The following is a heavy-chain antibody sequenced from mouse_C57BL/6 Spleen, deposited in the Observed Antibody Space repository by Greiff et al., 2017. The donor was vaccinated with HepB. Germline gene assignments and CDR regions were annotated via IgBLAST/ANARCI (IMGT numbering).Heavy chain of an antibody. Sequence: QVTLKVSGPGILQPSQTLSLTCSFSGFSLSTFGMGVGWIRQPSGKGLEWLAHIWWDDDKYYNPALKSLLTISKDTSKNQVFLKIANVDTADTATYYCARIVSGQLRLRSAMDYWGQVTSVTVAS. CDR2: IWWDDDK. CDR1: GFSLSTFGMG. J-gene: IGHJ4*01. V-gene: IGHV8-8*01. CDR3: ARIVSGQLRLRSAMDY. D-gene: IGHD3-2*02.